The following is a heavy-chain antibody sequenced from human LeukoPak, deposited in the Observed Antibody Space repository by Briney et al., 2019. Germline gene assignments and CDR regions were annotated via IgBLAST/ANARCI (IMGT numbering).Heavy chain of an antibody. CDR3: ASPPSPATYGPVDY. CDR2: ISYDGSNK. V-gene: IGHV3-30-3*01. Sequence: GRSLRLSCAASGFTFSSYAMHWVRQAPGKGLEWVAVISYDGSNKYYADLVKGRFTISRDNSKNTLYLQMNSPRAEDTAVYYCASPPSPATYGPVDYWGQGTLVTVSS. D-gene: IGHD3-16*01. J-gene: IGHJ4*02. CDR1: GFTFSSYA.